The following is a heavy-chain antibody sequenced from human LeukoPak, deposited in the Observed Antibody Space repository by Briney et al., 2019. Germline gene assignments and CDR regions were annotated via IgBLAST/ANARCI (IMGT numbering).Heavy chain of an antibody. CDR3: AREGPSRVDY. CDR1: GGSISSGSYY. Sequence: SETLSLTCTVSGGSISSGSYYWSWIRQPAGKGLEWIGRIYTSGSTNYNPSLKSRVTISVDTSKNQFSLKLSSVTAAGTAVYYCAREGPSRVDYWGQGTLVTVSS. J-gene: IGHJ4*02. V-gene: IGHV4-61*02. CDR2: IYTSGST. D-gene: IGHD3-10*01.